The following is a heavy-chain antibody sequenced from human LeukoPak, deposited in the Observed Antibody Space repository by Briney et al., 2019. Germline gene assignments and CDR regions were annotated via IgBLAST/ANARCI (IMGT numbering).Heavy chain of an antibody. CDR1: GGSISSYY. D-gene: IGHD6-19*01. CDR3: ARDDSSGWYGH. J-gene: IGHJ5*02. CDR2: IYYSGST. Sequence: SETLSLTCTVSGGSISSYYWSWIRQPPGKGLEWIGYIYYSGSTNYNPSLKSRVTISVDTSKNQFSLKLSSVTAAHTAVYYCARDDSSGWYGHWGQGTLVTVSS. V-gene: IGHV4-59*01.